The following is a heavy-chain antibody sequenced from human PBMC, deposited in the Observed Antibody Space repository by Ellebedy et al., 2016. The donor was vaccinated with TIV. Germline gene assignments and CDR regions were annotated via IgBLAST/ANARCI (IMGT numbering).Heavy chain of an antibody. Sequence: GESLKISXAASGFTFSSYSMNWVRQAPGKGLECVSYISRSGSDIYYPDSVKGRFTISRDNAKNSLYLLMNSLRDEDTAVYYCARGIGSRLDPWGQGTLVTVSS. D-gene: IGHD2-2*01. CDR1: GFTFSSYS. CDR3: ARGIGSRLDP. V-gene: IGHV3-48*02. J-gene: IGHJ5*02. CDR2: ISRSGSDI.